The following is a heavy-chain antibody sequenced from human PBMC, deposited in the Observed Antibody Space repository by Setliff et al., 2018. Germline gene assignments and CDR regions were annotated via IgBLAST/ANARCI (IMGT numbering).Heavy chain of an antibody. Sequence: GASVKVSCKASGYTFTSYGISWVRQAPGQGLEWMGGIIPILGIANYAQKFQGRVTITADESTSTAYMELSSLRSEDTAVYYCARDPTTVTTRWYFDLWGRGTLVTVSS. J-gene: IGHJ2*01. D-gene: IGHD4-17*01. CDR2: IIPILGIA. CDR3: ARDPTTVTTRWYFDL. CDR1: GYTFTSYG. V-gene: IGHV1-69*10.